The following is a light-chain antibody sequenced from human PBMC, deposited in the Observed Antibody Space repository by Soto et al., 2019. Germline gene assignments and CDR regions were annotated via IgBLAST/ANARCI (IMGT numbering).Light chain of an antibody. Sequence: EIVLTQSPATLSLSPGERATLSCRASPSVTNFLAWYQQKPGQAPRLLIYGASTRATGIPARFSGSGSGTEFTLSIGSLQSEDFAVYYCQQYNDWPPTFGQGTKVDI. CDR2: GAS. CDR1: PSVTNF. CDR3: QQYNDWPPT. J-gene: IGKJ1*01. V-gene: IGKV3-15*01.